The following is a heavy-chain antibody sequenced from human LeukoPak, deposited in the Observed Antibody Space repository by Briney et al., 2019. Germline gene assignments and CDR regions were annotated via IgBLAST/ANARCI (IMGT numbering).Heavy chain of an antibody. CDR3: ARDLPPYPYYFDY. CDR2: ISSGSYFI. J-gene: IGHJ4*02. CDR1: GFTFNIYS. V-gene: IGHV3-21*01. Sequence: PGGSLRLSCAASGFTFNIYSMNWVRQAPGKGLEWVSSISSGSYFIYYSDSVRGRFTISRDNTKNEVYLQMNSLRAEDTAVYYCARDLPPYPYYFDYWGQGTLVTVSS.